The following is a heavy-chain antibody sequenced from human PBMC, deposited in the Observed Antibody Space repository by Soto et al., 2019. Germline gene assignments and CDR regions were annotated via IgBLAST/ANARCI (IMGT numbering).Heavy chain of an antibody. Sequence: QLQLQESGPGLVKPSETLALTCSVSGGSISSDYWRWIRQPPGKGLEWIGYIYYTGSTNYNPSLKSRVTISVDTSKNQFSLNLRSVTAADTAVYYCARDIRGVVVVAVRDMDFWGKGTTVTVPS. CDR1: GGSISSDY. V-gene: IGHV4-59*01. D-gene: IGHD2-15*01. J-gene: IGHJ6*03. CDR3: ARDIRGVVVVAVRDMDF. CDR2: IYYTGST.